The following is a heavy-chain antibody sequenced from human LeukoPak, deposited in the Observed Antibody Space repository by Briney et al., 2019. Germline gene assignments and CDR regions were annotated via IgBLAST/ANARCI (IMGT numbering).Heavy chain of an antibody. Sequence: ASVKVSCKASGYTFTSYGISWLRQAPGQGLEWLGWISGYNGNTNYAQKFQGRVTMTTDTPTSTAYMDLRSLKSDDTAVYYCAVHDFYSGGYHFDYWGQGTVVTVSA. CDR1: GYTFTSYG. J-gene: IGHJ4*02. D-gene: IGHD3-3*01. V-gene: IGHV1-18*01. CDR3: AVHDFYSGGYHFDY. CDR2: ISGYNGNT.